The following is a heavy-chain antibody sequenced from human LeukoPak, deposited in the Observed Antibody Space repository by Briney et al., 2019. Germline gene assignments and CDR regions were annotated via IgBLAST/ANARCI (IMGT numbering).Heavy chain of an antibody. J-gene: IGHJ4*02. CDR1: GFIFTGYW. Sequence: GGSLRLSCAASGFIFTGYWMSWVRQAPGKGLEWVANINQDGSEKYYVDSVRGRFTISRDNAKNSLYLQMNSLRAEDTAVYFCARVRTAMTNHVDYWGQGTLVTVSS. V-gene: IGHV3-7*04. CDR2: INQDGSEK. CDR3: ARVRTAMTNHVDY. D-gene: IGHD5-18*01.